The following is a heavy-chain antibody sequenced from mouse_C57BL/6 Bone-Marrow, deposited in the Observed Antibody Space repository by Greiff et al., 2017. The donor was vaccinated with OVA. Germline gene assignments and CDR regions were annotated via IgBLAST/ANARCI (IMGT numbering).Heavy chain of an antibody. V-gene: IGHV1-19*01. CDR1: GYTFTDYY. CDR2: INPYNGGT. Sequence: DVQLQESGPVLVKPGASVKMSCKASGYTFTDYYMNWVKQSHGKSLEWIGVINPYNGGTSYNQKFKGKATLTVDKSSSTAYMELNSLTSEDSAVYYCARRGDYYGNYVFAYWGQGTLVTVSA. D-gene: IGHD2-1*01. CDR3: ARRGDYYGNYVFAY. J-gene: IGHJ3*01.